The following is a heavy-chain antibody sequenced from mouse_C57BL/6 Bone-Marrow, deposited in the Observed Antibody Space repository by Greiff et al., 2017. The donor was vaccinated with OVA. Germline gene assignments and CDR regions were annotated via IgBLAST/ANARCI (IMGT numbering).Heavy chain of an antibody. Sequence: QVQLQQPGAELVRPGSSVKLSCKASGYTFTSYWMHWVKQRPIQGLEWIGNIDPSDSETHYNQKFKDKATLTVDKSSSTAYMQLSSLTSEDSAVYYCARGDYYGSSYEGYFDYWGQGTTLTVSS. CDR1: GYTFTSYW. V-gene: IGHV1-52*01. CDR3: ARGDYYGSSYEGYFDY. D-gene: IGHD1-1*01. CDR2: IDPSDSET. J-gene: IGHJ2*01.